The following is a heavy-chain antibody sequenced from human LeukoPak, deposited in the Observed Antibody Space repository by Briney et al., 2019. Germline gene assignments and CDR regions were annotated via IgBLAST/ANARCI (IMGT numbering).Heavy chain of an antibody. J-gene: IGHJ3*02. CDR3: ARSGSGWAFDI. Sequence: GASLRLSCAASGFTFSSHAMSWVRQAPGKGLEWVSGISGSGGSTNYADSVKGRFTISRDNSKNTLYPQMNSLRAEDTAVYYCARSGSGWAFDIWGQGTMVTVSS. CDR1: GFTFSSHA. D-gene: IGHD3-3*01. V-gene: IGHV3-23*01. CDR2: ISGSGGST.